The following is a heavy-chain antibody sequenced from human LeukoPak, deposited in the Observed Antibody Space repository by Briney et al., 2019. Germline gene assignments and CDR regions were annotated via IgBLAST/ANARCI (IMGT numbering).Heavy chain of an antibody. V-gene: IGHV1-46*01. D-gene: IGHD1-26*01. CDR2: INPSGGST. J-gene: IGHJ3*02. Sequence: ASVKVSCKASGYTFTSYYMHWVRQAPGQGLEWMGIINPSGGSTSYAQKFQGRVTMTRDMSTSTAYMELSSLRSEDTAVYYCARGRWEILGAFDIWGQATMITVSS. CDR3: ARGRWEILGAFDI. CDR1: GYTFTSYY.